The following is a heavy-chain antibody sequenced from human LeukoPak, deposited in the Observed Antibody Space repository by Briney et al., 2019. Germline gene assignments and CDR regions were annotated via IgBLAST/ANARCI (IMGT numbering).Heavy chain of an antibody. CDR1: GGSISSGSYY. CDR3: ARDRITMVRGVIIRTFDY. CDR2: IDTSGST. Sequence: PSQTLSLTCTVSGGSISSGSYYWSWIRQPAGKGLEWIGRIDTSGSTNYNPSLKSRVTISVDTSKNQFSLKLSSVTAADTAVYYCARDRITMVRGVIIRTFDYWGQGTLVTVSS. J-gene: IGHJ4*02. V-gene: IGHV4-61*02. D-gene: IGHD3-10*01.